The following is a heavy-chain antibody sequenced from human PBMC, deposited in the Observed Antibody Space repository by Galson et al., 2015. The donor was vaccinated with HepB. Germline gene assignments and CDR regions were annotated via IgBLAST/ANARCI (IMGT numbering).Heavy chain of an antibody. J-gene: IGHJ4*02. V-gene: IGHV3-33*01. CDR3: AREEGYCSSTSCYKGQERFDY. CDR1: GFTFSSYG. D-gene: IGHD2-2*02. Sequence: SLRLSCAASGFTFSSYGMHWVRQAPGKGLEWVAVIWYDGSNKYYADSVKGRFTISRDNSKNTLYLQMNSLRAEDTAVYYCAREEGYCSSTSCYKGQERFDYWGQGTLVTVSS. CDR2: IWYDGSNK.